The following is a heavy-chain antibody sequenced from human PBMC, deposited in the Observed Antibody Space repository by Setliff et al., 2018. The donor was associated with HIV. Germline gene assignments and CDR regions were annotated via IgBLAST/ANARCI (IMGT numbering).Heavy chain of an antibody. CDR2: ISPDGRST. V-gene: IGHV3-74*01. CDR3: ARGYYGSDLQNGMDV. CDR1: GFTFNNYW. J-gene: IGHJ6*02. Sequence: GSLRLSCAASGFTFNNYWMNWVRQVPGKGLVWVARISPDGRSTTHADAVKGRFTISRDNVKNTLYLQMNSLRGEDTAVYFCARGYYGSDLQNGMDVWGQGTTVTVSS. D-gene: IGHD3-10*01.